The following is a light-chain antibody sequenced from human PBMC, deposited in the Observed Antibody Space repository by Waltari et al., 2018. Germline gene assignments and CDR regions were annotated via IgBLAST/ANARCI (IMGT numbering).Light chain of an antibody. V-gene: IGKV6-21*01. CDR2: YVS. CDR3: HQGSSSFT. Sequence: EIVLNQSPEFQSVTPKEKVTITCRASQSIGTSLHWYQQKPDQPPKLLIKYVSQSLSGVPSRFSGSGSGTDFTLTINSLEAEDAATYYCHQGSSSFTFGQGTKLEIK. CDR1: QSIGTS. J-gene: IGKJ2*01.